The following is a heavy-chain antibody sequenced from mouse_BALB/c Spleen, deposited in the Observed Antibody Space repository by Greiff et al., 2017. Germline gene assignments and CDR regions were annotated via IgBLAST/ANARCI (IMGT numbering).Heavy chain of an antibody. D-gene: IGHD1-2*01. V-gene: IGHV1-7*01. J-gene: IGHJ3*01. Sequence: VQLVESGAELAKPGASVKMSCKASGYTFTSYWMHWVKQRPGQGLEWIGYINPSTGYTEYNQKFKDKATLTADKSSSTAYMQLSSLTSEDSAVYYCARPPNSLLRLPLAYWGQGTLVTVSA. CDR3: ARPPNSLLRLPLAY. CDR1: GYTFTSYW. CDR2: INPSTGYT.